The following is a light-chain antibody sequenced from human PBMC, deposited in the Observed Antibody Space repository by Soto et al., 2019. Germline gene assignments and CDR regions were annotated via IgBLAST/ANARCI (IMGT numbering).Light chain of an antibody. CDR3: QQYGSSPLT. J-gene: IGKJ1*01. V-gene: IGKV3-20*01. Sequence: EIVLTQSPGTLSLSPGERATLSCRASQSVSSSYLARYQQKPGQAPRLLIYGASSRATGIPDRFSGSGSGTDLTLTISRLEPEDFAVYYCQQYGSSPLTFGQGTKVEIK. CDR1: QSVSSSY. CDR2: GAS.